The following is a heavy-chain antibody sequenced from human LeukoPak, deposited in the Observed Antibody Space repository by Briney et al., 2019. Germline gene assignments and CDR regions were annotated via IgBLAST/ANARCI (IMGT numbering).Heavy chain of an antibody. Sequence: ASVKVSCKASGYTFTGYYMHWVRQAPGQGLEWMGWINPKGGGTKYAQKFQGRVTMTRDTSISTAYMDLSRLRSDDTAVYYCAKDAGTYYYMDVWGKGTTVTVSS. CDR1: GYTFTGYY. J-gene: IGHJ6*03. CDR3: AKDAGTYYYMDV. CDR2: INPKGGGT. V-gene: IGHV1-2*02.